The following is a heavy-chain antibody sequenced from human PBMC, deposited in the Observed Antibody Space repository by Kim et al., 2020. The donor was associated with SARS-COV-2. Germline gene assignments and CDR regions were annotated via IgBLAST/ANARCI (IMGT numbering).Heavy chain of an antibody. CDR3: ARQFGELSHLH. Sequence: YYTQSLKSRVTISVDTSKTQFSLKLSSVTAADTAVYYCARQFGELSHLHWGQGTLVTVSS. D-gene: IGHD3-10*01. V-gene: IGHV4-31*02. J-gene: IGHJ4*02.